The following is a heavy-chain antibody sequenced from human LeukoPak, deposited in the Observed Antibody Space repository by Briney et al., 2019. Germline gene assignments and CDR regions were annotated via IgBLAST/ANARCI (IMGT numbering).Heavy chain of an antibody. CDR2: INSDGSST. CDR1: GFTLSSYW. D-gene: IGHD2-8*01. CDR3: ARDSNWAFDY. V-gene: IGHV3-74*01. J-gene: IGHJ4*02. Sequence: GGSLRLSCAASGFTLSSYWMHWVRQAPGKGLVWVSRINSDGSSTNYADSVRGRFTISRDNAKNTLYLQMNSLRDEDTAIYYCARDSNWAFDYWGQGTLVTVSS.